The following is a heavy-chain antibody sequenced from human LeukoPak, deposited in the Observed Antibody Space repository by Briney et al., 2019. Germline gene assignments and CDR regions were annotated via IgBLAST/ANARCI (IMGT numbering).Heavy chain of an antibody. Sequence: ASVKVSCKASGYTFTSYYMHWVRQAPGQGLEWMGLINPTGGSTGYAQKFQGRVTMTRDMSTSTDYMELSSPRSEDTAIYYCARDNSVGDNAWWFDPWGQGTLVTVSS. J-gene: IGHJ5*02. CDR2: INPTGGST. V-gene: IGHV1-46*01. D-gene: IGHD1-26*01. CDR1: GYTFTSYY. CDR3: ARDNSVGDNAWWFDP.